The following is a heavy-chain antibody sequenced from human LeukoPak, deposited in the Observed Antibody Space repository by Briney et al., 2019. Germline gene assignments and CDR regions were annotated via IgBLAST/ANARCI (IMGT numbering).Heavy chain of an antibody. D-gene: IGHD2/OR15-2a*01. CDR3: ATDLNIPHDAFDI. Sequence: ASVKVSCKASGYNFISYYMHWVRQAHGQGLEWMGIINPSGGSTSYAQKFQDRVSMTRDTSTDTAYMELSSLRSEDTAVYYCATDLNIPHDAFDIWGQGTMVTVSS. J-gene: IGHJ3*02. CDR2: INPSGGST. CDR1: GYNFISYY. V-gene: IGHV1-46*01.